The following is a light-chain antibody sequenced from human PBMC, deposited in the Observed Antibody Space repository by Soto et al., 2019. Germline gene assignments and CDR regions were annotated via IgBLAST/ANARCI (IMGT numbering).Light chain of an antibody. CDR1: QSVSSN. CDR2: GAS. Sequence: EIVMTQSPATLSVSPGERATLSCRASQSVSSNLAWYQQKPGQAPRLLIYGASTRATGIPFKFIGSGSGTESTLNISSLQSEDFAVYYCQQYNNWPSLTFGGGTKVDIK. CDR3: QQYNNWPSLT. J-gene: IGKJ4*01. V-gene: IGKV3-15*01.